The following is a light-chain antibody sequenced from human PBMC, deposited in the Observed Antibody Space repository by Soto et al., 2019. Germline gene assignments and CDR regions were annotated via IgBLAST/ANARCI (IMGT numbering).Light chain of an antibody. CDR1: QSISSW. J-gene: IGKJ1*01. CDR2: KAS. Sequence: DIQMTQSPSTLSASVGDRVTITCRASQSISSWLAWYQQKPGKAPKLLIYKASSIESGVPSRFRGSVSGTKFTLTISRLQPDDFATYCCQQYNSYPWTFGQGTKVEIK. CDR3: QQYNSYPWT. V-gene: IGKV1-5*03.